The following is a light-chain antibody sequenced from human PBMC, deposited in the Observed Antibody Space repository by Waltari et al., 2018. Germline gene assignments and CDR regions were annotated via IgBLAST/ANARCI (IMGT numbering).Light chain of an antibody. CDR1: QGISSY. J-gene: IGKJ4*01. V-gene: IGKV1-9*01. CDR3: QQLSSYPLT. Sequence: IQLTQSPSSLSASVGDRVTITCRASQGISSYLAWYQQKPGKAPKLLIYDASTLQSGVPSRFSGSGSRTDFTLTISSLQPEDCATYYCQQLSSYPLTFGGGTKVEIK. CDR2: DAS.